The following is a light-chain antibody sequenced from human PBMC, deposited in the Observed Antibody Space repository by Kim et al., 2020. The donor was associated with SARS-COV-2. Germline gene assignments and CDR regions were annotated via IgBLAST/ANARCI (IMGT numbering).Light chain of an antibody. V-gene: IGLV1-51*01. CDR2: DNN. J-gene: IGLJ2*01. CDR1: SSNNGNNY. Sequence: GQKVTISCSGSSSNNGNNYVSWYQQLPGTAPKLLIYDNNKRPSGIPDRFSGSKSGTSATLGITGLQTGDEADYYCGTWDSSLSAVVFGGGTKLTVL. CDR3: GTWDSSLSAVV.